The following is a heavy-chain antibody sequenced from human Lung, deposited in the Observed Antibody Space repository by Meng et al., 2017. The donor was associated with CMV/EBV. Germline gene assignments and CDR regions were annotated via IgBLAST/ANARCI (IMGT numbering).Heavy chain of an antibody. D-gene: IGHD1-26*01. CDR3: AKDRGGSGSYYGDY. CDR2: ISGSGGST. Sequence: GESXKISCAASGFTFSSYAMSWVRQAPGKGLEWVSAISGSGGSTYYADSVKGRFAISRDNSKNTLYLQMNSLRAEDTAVYYCAKDRGGSGSYYGDYWGQGTXVTVSS. J-gene: IGHJ4*02. V-gene: IGHV3-23*01. CDR1: GFTFSSYA.